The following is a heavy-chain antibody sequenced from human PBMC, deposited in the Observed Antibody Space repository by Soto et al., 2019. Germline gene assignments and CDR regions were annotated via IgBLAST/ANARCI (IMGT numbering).Heavy chain of an antibody. J-gene: IGHJ4*02. V-gene: IGHV1-69*01. CDR2: IIPVFGTT. Sequence: QVHVVQSGAEVKKPGSSVKVTCKAFGGTFTSFGINWVRQSPGQGLEWMGWIIPVFGTTKYAQKFRDRVTLVAAGTTSTSYMELSRRTSDDTAVYYCAIEVWGRGGYYLDSWGQGTLVTVSS. D-gene: IGHD7-27*01. CDR3: AIEVWGRGGYYLDS. CDR1: GGTFTSFG.